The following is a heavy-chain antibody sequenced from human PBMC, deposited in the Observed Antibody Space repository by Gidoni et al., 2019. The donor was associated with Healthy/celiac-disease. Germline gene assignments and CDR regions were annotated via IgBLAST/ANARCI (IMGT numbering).Heavy chain of an antibody. V-gene: IGHV3-11*01. D-gene: IGHD6-13*01. Sequence: QVQLVESGGGLVKPGGSLRLSCAASGFTFSDYYMSLIRQAQGKGLAWVTYISSSGSTIYYADSVKGRFTIARDNAKNSLYLQMNSLRAEDTAVYYCARDGPLHSSSWYGGPAGGMLDPWGQGTLVTVSS. CDR3: ARDGPLHSSSWYGGPAGGMLDP. CDR2: ISSSGSTI. CDR1: GFTFSDYY. J-gene: IGHJ5*02.